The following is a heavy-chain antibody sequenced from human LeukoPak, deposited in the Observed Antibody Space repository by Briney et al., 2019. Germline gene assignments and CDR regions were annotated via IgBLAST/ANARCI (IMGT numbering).Heavy chain of an antibody. D-gene: IGHD5-18*01. CDR3: ARVIGGTTMDTKSLWYFDR. CDR1: GGSIRTGSHY. J-gene: IGHJ2*01. Sequence: SETLSLTCSVSGGSIRTGSHYWGWIRQAPGKGLEWIGNILYGGSAHLSPSLKSRVTISVDTSKNQFSLKLSSVTAADTAVYYCARVIGGTTMDTKSLWYFDRWGRGSLVPVSS. CDR2: ILYGGSA. V-gene: IGHV4-39*07.